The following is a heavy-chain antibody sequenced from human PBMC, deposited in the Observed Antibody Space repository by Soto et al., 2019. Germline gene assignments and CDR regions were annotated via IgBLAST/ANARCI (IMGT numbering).Heavy chain of an antibody. CDR3: AADDSVGPATVDY. CDR1: GFTFRNAW. V-gene: IGHV3-15*01. D-gene: IGHD2-15*01. CDR2: ISSKVEGGAA. Sequence: EVLLVESGGGLVQPGGTLRLSFAASGFTFRNAWMSWVRQSPGKGLEWVGRISSKVEGGAADYAAPVEGRFIISRDDSINTLYLQMNSLKTEDTAVYFCAADDSVGPATVDYWGQGTLVTVSP. J-gene: IGHJ4*02.